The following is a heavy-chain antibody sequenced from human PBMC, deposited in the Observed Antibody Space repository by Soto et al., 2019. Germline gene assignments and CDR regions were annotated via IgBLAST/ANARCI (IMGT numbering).Heavy chain of an antibody. J-gene: IGHJ3*02. CDR1: GYTFTSYG. V-gene: IGHV1-18*01. CDR3: ARDLRYCTNGVCYPPGFPNI. CDR2: ISAYNGNT. D-gene: IGHD2-8*01. Sequence: ASVKVSCKASGYTFTSYGISWVRQAPGQGLEWMGWISAYNGNTNYAQKLQGRVTMTTDTSTSTAYMELRSLRSDDTAVYYCARDLRYCTNGVCYPPGFPNIWGQGTMVTVS.